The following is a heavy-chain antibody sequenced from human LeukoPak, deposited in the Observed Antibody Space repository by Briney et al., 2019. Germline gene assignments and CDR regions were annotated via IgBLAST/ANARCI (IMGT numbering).Heavy chain of an antibody. CDR2: ISYDGSNK. V-gene: IGHV3-30-3*01. Sequence: GRSLRLSCAASGFTFSSYAMHWVRQAPGKGLEWVAVISYDGSNKYYADSVKGRFTIPRDNSKNTLYLQMNSLRADDTAVYYCARVQGHPPNGLDIWGQGTMVTVSS. CDR3: ARVQGHPPNGLDI. D-gene: IGHD2-8*01. J-gene: IGHJ3*02. CDR1: GFTFSSYA.